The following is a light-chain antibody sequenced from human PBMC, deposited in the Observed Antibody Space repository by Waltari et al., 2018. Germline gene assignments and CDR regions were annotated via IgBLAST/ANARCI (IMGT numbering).Light chain of an antibody. CDR1: SSDVGGYNF. Sequence: QSALTQPASVSGSPGQSITISCTGTSSDVGGYNFVSWYQQHPGKAPKLMISDVSNRPLGVSNRFSGSKSGNTASLTSSGLQAEDGADYYCSSYTSSSTLWVFGGGTKLTVL. CDR3: SSYTSSSTLWV. V-gene: IGLV2-14*03. CDR2: DVS. J-gene: IGLJ3*02.